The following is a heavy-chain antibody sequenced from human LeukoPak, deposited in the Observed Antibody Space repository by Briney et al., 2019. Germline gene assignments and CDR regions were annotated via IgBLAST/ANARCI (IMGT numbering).Heavy chain of an antibody. J-gene: IGHJ5*02. CDR1: GFTFSSYE. Sequence: GGSLRLSCAASGFTFSSYEMNWVRQAPGKGLEWVSYISSSGSTIYYADPVKGRFTISRDNAKNSLYLQMNSLRAEDTAVYYCARGRRPAMVTDWFDPWGQGTLVTVSS. V-gene: IGHV3-48*03. CDR2: ISSSGSTI. CDR3: ARGRRPAMVTDWFDP. D-gene: IGHD5-18*01.